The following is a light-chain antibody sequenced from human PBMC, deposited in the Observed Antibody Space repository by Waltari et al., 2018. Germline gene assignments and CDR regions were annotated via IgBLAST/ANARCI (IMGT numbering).Light chain of an antibody. J-gene: IGLJ2*01. CDR1: QSDIGFSNY. V-gene: IGLV2-14*01. CDR3: AAYTSTNTVI. CDR2: DVT. Sequence: QSALTQPASVSGSPGQSITIPCPGTQSDIGFSNYVSRYQQYPGKAPKLMIFDVTRWPSGVSHRFSGSKSGNTASLTISGLQAEDEADYFCAAYTSTNTVIFGGGTKVTVL.